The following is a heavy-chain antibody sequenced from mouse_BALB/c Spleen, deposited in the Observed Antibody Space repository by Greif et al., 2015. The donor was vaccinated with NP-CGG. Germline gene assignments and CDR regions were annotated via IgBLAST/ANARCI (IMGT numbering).Heavy chain of an antibody. CDR1: GYSFTSYW. J-gene: IGHJ2*01. D-gene: IGHD1-1*01. Sequence: QVQLQQSGAELVRPGASVKLSCKASGYSFTSYWMNWVKQRPGQGLEWIGMLHPSDSETSFNQKFKEKATVTVDKSSSTAYMQLSSLTSEDSAVYYCATAPKNYYGSILDYWGQGTTLTGSS. CDR2: LHPSDSET. CDR3: ATAPKNYYGSILDY. V-gene: IGHV1-69*02.